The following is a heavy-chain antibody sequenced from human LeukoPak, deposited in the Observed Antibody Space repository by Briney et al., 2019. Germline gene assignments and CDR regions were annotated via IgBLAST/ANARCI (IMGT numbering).Heavy chain of an antibody. CDR1: GGSFSGYC. V-gene: IGHV4-34*01. CDR3: ARGRGGSWYWEYFQH. D-gene: IGHD6-13*01. J-gene: IGHJ1*01. Sequence: SETVSLTCAVYGGSFSGYCWSWIRQPPGKGLEWIGEINHSGSTNYNPSLKSRVTISVDTSKNQFSLKLSSVTAADTAVYYCARGRGGSWYWEYFQHWGQGTLVTVSS. CDR2: INHSGST.